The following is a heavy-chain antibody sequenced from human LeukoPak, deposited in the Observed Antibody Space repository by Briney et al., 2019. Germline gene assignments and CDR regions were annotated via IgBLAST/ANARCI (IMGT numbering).Heavy chain of an antibody. CDR2: INSDGSST. Sequence: GGSLRLSCAASGFTFSSYWMHWVRQAPGKGLVWVSRINSDGSSTSYADSVKGRFAISRDNAKNTLYLQMNSLRAEDTAVYYCAIDFNWNQLDYWGQGTLVTVSS. V-gene: IGHV3-74*01. D-gene: IGHD1-20*01. J-gene: IGHJ4*02. CDR3: AIDFNWNQLDY. CDR1: GFTFSSYW.